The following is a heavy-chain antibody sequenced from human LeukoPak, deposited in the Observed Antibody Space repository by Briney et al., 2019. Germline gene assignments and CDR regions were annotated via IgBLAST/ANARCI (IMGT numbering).Heavy chain of an antibody. Sequence: SETLSLTCTVSGGSISSSSYYWGWIRQPPGKGLEWIGSIYYSGSTNYNPSLKSRVTMSVDTSKNQFSLKLSSVTAADTAVYYCARDQYYYDSSGYYGFDYWGQGTLVTVSS. CDR3: ARDQYYYDSSGYYGFDY. V-gene: IGHV4-39*07. J-gene: IGHJ4*02. CDR1: GGSISSSSYY. D-gene: IGHD3-22*01. CDR2: IYYSGST.